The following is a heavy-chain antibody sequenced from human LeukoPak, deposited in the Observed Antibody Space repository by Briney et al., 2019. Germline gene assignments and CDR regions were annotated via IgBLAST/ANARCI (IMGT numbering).Heavy chain of an antibody. D-gene: IGHD2-15*01. CDR3: ARLSRIRKYYFDY. CDR2: IYKSGST. CDR1: DDSINSHY. V-gene: IGHV4-59*11. Sequence: SETLSLTCTVSDDSINSHYWSWIRQPPGEGLEWIGYIYKSGSTSYNPSFKSRVTISVDTSKSQFSLKLSSVTAADTAVYYCARLSRIRKYYFDYWGQGTLVTVSS. J-gene: IGHJ4*02.